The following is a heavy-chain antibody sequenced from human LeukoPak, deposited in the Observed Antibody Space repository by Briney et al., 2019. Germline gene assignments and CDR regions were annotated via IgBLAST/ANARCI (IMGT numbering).Heavy chain of an antibody. CDR2: INHSGST. Sequence: SETLSLTCAVYGGSFSGYYWSWIRQPPGKGLEWIGEINHSGSTNYNPSLKSRVTISVETSKNQFSLKLSSVTAADTAVYYCARERKGKWVRQIDYWGQGTLVTVSS. CDR3: ARERKGKWVRQIDY. V-gene: IGHV4-34*01. J-gene: IGHJ4*02. CDR1: GGSFSGYY. D-gene: IGHD5-12*01.